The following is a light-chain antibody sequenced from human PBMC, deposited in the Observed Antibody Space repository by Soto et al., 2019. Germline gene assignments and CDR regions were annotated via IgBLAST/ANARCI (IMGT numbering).Light chain of an antibody. J-gene: IGKJ1*01. CDR1: QSVSSN. V-gene: IGKV3-11*01. Sequence: EIVMTQPPATLSVSPGERATLSCRASQSVSSNLAWYQQKPGQAPRLLIYDASKRASGFPARFSGSGSGTDFTLTISSLEPEDFAVYYCQERTGWPPWTFGQGTKVDIK. CDR3: QERTGWPPWT. CDR2: DAS.